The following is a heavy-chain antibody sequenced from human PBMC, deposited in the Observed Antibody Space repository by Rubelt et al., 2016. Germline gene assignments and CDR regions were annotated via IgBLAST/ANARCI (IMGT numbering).Heavy chain of an antibody. CDR3: ARDGHYDFWSGYDY. D-gene: IGHD3-3*01. J-gene: IGHJ4*02. CDR2: IYYSGST. CDR1: GGSVSSGSYY. V-gene: IGHV4-61*01. Sequence: QVQLQESGPGLVKPSETLSLTCTASGGSVSSGSYYWSWIRQPPGKGLEWIGYIYYSGSTNYNPSLKSRVTISVDTSKNQFSLKLSSVTAADTAVYYCARDGHYDFWSGYDYWGQGTLVTVSS.